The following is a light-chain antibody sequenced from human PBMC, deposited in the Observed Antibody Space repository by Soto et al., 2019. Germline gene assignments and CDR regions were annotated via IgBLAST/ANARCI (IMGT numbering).Light chain of an antibody. J-gene: IGKJ1*01. V-gene: IGKV3-15*01. CDR1: QSVSSN. Sequence: EIVMTQSTATLSVSPGERATLSCRASQSVSSNLAWYQQKPGQAPRLLIYGASTTATGFPARFSGSGSGTEFTLTISSLQSEDFAVYYCQQYNNWPRTFGQGTKVEIK. CDR2: GAS. CDR3: QQYNNWPRT.